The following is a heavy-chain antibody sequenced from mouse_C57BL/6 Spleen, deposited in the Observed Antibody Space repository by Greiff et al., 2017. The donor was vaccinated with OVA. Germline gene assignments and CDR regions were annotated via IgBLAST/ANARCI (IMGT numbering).Heavy chain of an antibody. D-gene: IGHD3-2*02. CDR2: IDPSDSYT. V-gene: IGHV1-69*01. CDR1: GYTFTSYW. Sequence: QVQLQQPGAELVMPGASVKLSCKASGYTFTSYWMHWVKQRPGQGLEWIGEIDPSDSYTNYNQKFKGKSTLTVDKSSSTAYMQLSSLTSEDSAVYDCAREAQATRAMDYWGQGTSVTVSS. CDR3: AREAQATRAMDY. J-gene: IGHJ4*01.